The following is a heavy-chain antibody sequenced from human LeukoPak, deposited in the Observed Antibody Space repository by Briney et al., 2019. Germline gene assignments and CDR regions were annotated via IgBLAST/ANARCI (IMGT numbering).Heavy chain of an antibody. CDR1: GFTFTNHW. J-gene: IGHJ4*02. CDR3: AREIERYDSSGYYSYYFDY. V-gene: IGHV3-74*01. D-gene: IGHD3-22*01. CDR2: IRPDGRET. Sequence: GGSLRLSCAASGFTFTNHWMHWVRQAPGKGLVWVSRIRPDGRETNHADSVKGRFTISRDNAKNTLYLQMNSLGAEDTAVYYCAREIERYDSSGYYSYYFDYWGQGTLVTVSS.